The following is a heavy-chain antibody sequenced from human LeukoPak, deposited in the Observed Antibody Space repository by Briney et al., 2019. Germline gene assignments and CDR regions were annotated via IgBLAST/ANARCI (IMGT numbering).Heavy chain of an antibody. V-gene: IGHV3-74*01. CDR3: ARAAQYDILTGYYSGGDAFDI. Sequence: GGTLRLSCAASGFTFSSYWMHWVRQAPGKGLVWVSGINSDGSSTSYADSVKGRFTVPRDNAKNTLYLQMNSLRAEDTAVYYCARAAQYDILTGYYSGGDAFDIWGQGTMVTVSS. D-gene: IGHD3-9*01. J-gene: IGHJ3*02. CDR1: GFTFSSYW. CDR2: INSDGSST.